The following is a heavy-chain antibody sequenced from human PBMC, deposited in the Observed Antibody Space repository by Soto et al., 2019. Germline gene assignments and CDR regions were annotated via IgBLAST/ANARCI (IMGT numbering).Heavy chain of an antibody. J-gene: IGHJ3*02. Sequence: PSETLSLTCTFSSFSIISYYGSWIRQPPGKGLEWIGYIYYSGSTNYNPSLKSRVTISVDTSKNQFSLKLSSVTAADTAVYYCARHHVVPWLDAAALIPIEATDAFDIWGQGTMVTVSS. CDR2: IYYSGST. V-gene: IGHV4-59*08. CDR1: SFSIISYY. CDR3: ARHHVVPWLDAAALIPIEATDAFDI. D-gene: IGHD2-21*01.